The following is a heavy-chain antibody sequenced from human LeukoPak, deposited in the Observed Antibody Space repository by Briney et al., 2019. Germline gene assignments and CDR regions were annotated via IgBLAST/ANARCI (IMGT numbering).Heavy chain of an antibody. CDR3: ARHRDCGAGNCYPDY. CDR1: GYSFTDYW. CDR2: IYPGDSDT. Sequence: GESLKISCKASGYSFTDYWIVWVRQMPGKGLEWMGAIYPGDSDTRYSPSLDGQVTISADKSISTAYLQWSSLKASDTAMYYCARHRDCGAGNCYPDYWGQGTLVTVSS. J-gene: IGHJ4*02. V-gene: IGHV5-51*01. D-gene: IGHD2-15*01.